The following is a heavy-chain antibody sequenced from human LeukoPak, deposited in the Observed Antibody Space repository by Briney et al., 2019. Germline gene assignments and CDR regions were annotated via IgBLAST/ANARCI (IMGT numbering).Heavy chain of an antibody. CDR3: ARGEYSSGWPAPGYGMDV. J-gene: IGHJ6*04. D-gene: IGHD6-19*01. CDR2: ISAYNGNT. V-gene: IGHV1-18*04. Sequence: ASVKVSCKASGYTFTSYGISWVRQAPGQGLEWMGWISAYNGNTNYAQKLQGRVTMTTDTSTSTAYMELRSLRSDDTAVYYCARGEYSSGWPAPGYGMDVWGKGTSVTVSS. CDR1: GYTFTSYG.